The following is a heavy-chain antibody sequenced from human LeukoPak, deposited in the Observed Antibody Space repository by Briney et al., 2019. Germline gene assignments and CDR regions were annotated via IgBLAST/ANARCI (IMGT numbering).Heavy chain of an antibody. CDR2: IIPIFGTA. Sequence: ASVKVSCKASGGTFSSYAISWVRQALGQGLEWMGGIIPIFGTANYAQKFQGRVTITADESTSTAYMELSSLRSEDTAVYYCARDPNDPYNWFDPWGQGTLVTVSS. CDR3: ARDPNDPYNWFDP. D-gene: IGHD1-1*01. V-gene: IGHV1-69*13. J-gene: IGHJ5*02. CDR1: GGTFSSYA.